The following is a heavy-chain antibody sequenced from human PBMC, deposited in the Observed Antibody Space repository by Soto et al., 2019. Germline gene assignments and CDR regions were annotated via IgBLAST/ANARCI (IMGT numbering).Heavy chain of an antibody. J-gene: IGHJ4*02. CDR3: ARLPRTGSPRYYFDS. Sequence: SETLSLTCTVSGGPVSSGNYYWNWIRQPPGKGLEWIAYVYYSGTTNYNPSLKSRVTISVDTSKSQFSLNLSSVTAADTAVYYCARLPRTGSPRYYFDSWGQGTLVTVSS. CDR1: GGPVSSGNYY. CDR2: VYYSGTT. D-gene: IGHD1-26*01. V-gene: IGHV4-61*01.